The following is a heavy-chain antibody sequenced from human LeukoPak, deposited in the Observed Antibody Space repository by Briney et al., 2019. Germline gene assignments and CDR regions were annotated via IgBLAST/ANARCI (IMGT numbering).Heavy chain of an antibody. CDR3: ARDSGYYDSSGYFHFDY. D-gene: IGHD3-22*01. J-gene: IGHJ4*02. V-gene: IGHV4-39*07. CDR2: IYYSGST. CDR1: GGSISSSSYY. Sequence: SETLSLTCTVSGGSISSSSYYWGWIRQPPGKGLEWIGSIYYSGSTYYNPSLKSRATISVDTSKNQFSLKLSSVTAADTAVYYCARDSGYYDSSGYFHFDYWGQGTLVTVSS.